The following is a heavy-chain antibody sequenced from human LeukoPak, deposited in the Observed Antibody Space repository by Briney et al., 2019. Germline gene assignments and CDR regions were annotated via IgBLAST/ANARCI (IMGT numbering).Heavy chain of an antibody. CDR3: ARAVPYYYGSGTNWFDP. CDR1: GYTFTSYG. V-gene: IGHV1-18*01. Sequence: ASVKVSCKASGYTFTSYGISWVRQAPGQGLEWMGWISAYNGNTNYAQKLQGRVTMTTDTSTSTAYMELRGLRSDDTAVYYCARAVPYYYGSGTNWFDPWGQGTLVTVSS. J-gene: IGHJ5*02. CDR2: ISAYNGNT. D-gene: IGHD3-10*01.